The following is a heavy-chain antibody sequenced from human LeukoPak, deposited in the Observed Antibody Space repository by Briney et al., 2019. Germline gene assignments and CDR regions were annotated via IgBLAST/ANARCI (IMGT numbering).Heavy chain of an antibody. J-gene: IGHJ3*02. CDR3: ARDRSSYGDAYDI. Sequence: GGSLRLSCGASGFMFQNHWMTWVRQAPGKGLEWVATIRGDGRESFHVDSVKGRFTISRDNANNSLFLQMSSLRVDDTALYYCARDRSSYGDAYDIWGQGTLVTVSS. V-gene: IGHV3-7*01. D-gene: IGHD1-26*01. CDR1: GFMFQNHW. CDR2: IRGDGRES.